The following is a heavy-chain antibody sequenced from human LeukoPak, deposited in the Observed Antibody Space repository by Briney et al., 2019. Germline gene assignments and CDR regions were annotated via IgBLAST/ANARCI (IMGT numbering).Heavy chain of an antibody. CDR1: GITFSSYS. CDR3: AKRSSGTSGYFDS. Sequence: PGGSLRLSCAASGITFSSYSMSWVRQAPGKGLEWVSAITYSGEYTDYADSVKGRFTISRDNSKNTLYLQMSSLRADDTAVYFCAKRSSGTSGYFDSWGQGTLVTVSS. V-gene: IGHV3-23*01. J-gene: IGHJ4*02. CDR2: ITYSGEYT. D-gene: IGHD6-25*01.